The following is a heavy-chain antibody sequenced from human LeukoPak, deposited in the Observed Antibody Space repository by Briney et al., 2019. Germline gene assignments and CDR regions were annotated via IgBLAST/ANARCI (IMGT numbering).Heavy chain of an antibody. CDR3: GRVIDGAWFDP. D-gene: IGHD3-10*01. CDR1: GYSISSGYY. CDR2: IYHSGST. V-gene: IGHV4-38-2*01. Sequence: SETLSLTCAVSGYSISSGYYWGWIRQPPGKGLEWIGNIYHSGSTYYNPSLKSRVTISVDTSKNQFSLKLSSVTAADTAVHYCGRVIDGAWFDPWGQGTLVTVSS. J-gene: IGHJ5*02.